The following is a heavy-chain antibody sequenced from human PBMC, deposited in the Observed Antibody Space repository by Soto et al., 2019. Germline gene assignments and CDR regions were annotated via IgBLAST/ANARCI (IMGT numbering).Heavy chain of an antibody. D-gene: IGHD5-12*01. Sequence: QVQLQESGPGLMKPSETLSLTCTVSGDSVTSDNKYWSWIRQPPGKALEWIAYIRSSGSTNYNPSLKSRVTISVDTSKNQFSLKLSSVTAADTAVYYCARLGGLRYYYCMDVWGQGTTVTVSS. J-gene: IGHJ6*02. CDR1: GDSVTSDNKY. V-gene: IGHV4-61*01. CDR3: ARLGGLRYYYCMDV. CDR2: IRSSGST.